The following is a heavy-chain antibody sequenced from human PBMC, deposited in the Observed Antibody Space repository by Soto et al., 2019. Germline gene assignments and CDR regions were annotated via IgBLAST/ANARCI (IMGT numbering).Heavy chain of an antibody. CDR1: GFTFSGYW. D-gene: IGHD5-12*01. Sequence: EVQLVESGGGLVQPGGSLRLSCAASGFTFSGYWMSWVRQAPGKGLEWVANIKEDSSEKNYVDSVRGRFPISRDNAMNSLYSDMNSLRAEDTAVYYCAGSGSEKDFWGQGTLVTVSS. CDR2: IKEDSSEK. CDR3: AGSGSEKDF. J-gene: IGHJ4*02. V-gene: IGHV3-7*03.